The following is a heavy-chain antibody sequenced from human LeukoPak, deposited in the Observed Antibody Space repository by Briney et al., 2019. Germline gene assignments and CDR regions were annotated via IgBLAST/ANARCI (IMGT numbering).Heavy chain of an antibody. CDR3: AKDWGSGTMTMLDY. V-gene: IGHV3-23*01. J-gene: IGHJ4*02. CDR1: GFTFSSYA. CDR2: ISGSGGST. D-gene: IGHD4-17*01. Sequence: GGSLRLSCAASGFTFSSYAMSWVRQAPGKGLEWVSAISGSGGSTYYADSVKGRFTISRDNSKNTLYLQMNSLRAEDTAVYYCAKDWGSGTMTMLDYWGQGTLVTVSS.